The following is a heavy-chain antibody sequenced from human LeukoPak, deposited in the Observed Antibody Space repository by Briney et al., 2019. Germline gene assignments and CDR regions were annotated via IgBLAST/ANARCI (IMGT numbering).Heavy chain of an antibody. CDR3: AKDQRSYYYDSSGYTWDY. CDR2: ISWDGGST. V-gene: IGHV3-43*01. Sequence: GSLRLSCAASGFTFDDYTMHWVRQAPXXXXEWVSLISWDGGSTYYADSVKGRFTISRDNSKNSLYLQMNSLRTEDTALYYCAKDQRSYYYDSSGYTWDYWGQGTLVTVSS. CDR1: GFTFDDYT. D-gene: IGHD3-22*01. J-gene: IGHJ4*02.